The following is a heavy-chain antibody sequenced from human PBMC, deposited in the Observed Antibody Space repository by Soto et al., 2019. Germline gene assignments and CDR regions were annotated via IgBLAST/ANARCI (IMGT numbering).Heavy chain of an antibody. CDR1: GFTFNNFG. J-gene: IGHJ5*02. CDR2: ISSSSSTI. D-gene: IGHD6-19*01. CDR3: ARGYSSGWYSWFDP. V-gene: IGHV3-48*01. Sequence: EVQLVESGGGLVQPGGSLRLSCAASGFTFNNFGMNWVRQAPGKGLEWVSYISSSSSTIYYADSVKGRFTISRDNAKNSLYLQKNSLRAEDTAVYYCARGYSSGWYSWFDPWGQGTLVTVSS.